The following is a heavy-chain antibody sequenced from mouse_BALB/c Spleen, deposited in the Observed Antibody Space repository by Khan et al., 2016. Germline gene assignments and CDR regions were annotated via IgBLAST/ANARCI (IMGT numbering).Heavy chain of an antibody. Sequence: QVRLQQSGAELARLGASVKLSCKASGYTFTTNWMQWVKQKPGQGLEWIGAIYPGNGDTRNTQKFKGKATFTADKSSSTAYMQLSSLASEDSAVYYCARGNSYYDYDYWGQGTTLTVSS. CDR2: IYPGNGDT. CDR1: GYTFTTNW. D-gene: IGHD2-4*01. CDR3: ARGNSYYDYDY. V-gene: IGHV1-87*01. J-gene: IGHJ2*01.